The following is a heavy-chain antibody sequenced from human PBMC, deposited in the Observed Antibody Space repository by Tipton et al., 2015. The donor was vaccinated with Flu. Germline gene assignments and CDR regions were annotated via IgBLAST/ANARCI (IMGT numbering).Heavy chain of an antibody. CDR3: ARDLWNDRRAYYYYGVDV. CDR1: GDSISTTIHY. J-gene: IGHJ6*02. V-gene: IGHV4-39*07. Sequence: TLSLTCTVSGDSISTTIHYWGWVRQPPGKGLEWIGSIYYSGTTYYNPSPKSRVTISVDSSKNEFSLTLASLTAADTAVYYCARDLWNDRRAYYYYGVDVWGQGTTVTVSS. CDR2: IYYSGTT. D-gene: IGHD1-1*01.